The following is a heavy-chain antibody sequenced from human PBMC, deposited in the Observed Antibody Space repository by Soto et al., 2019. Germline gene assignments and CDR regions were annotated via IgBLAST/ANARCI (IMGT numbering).Heavy chain of an antibody. D-gene: IGHD3-16*02. V-gene: IGHV1-18*01. CDR3: ARSLVNYDYIWGSYQNSDIDH. Sequence: ASVKVSCKASGYTFNSYGINWVRQAPGQGLEWVGWVSAYNGNTNYAQKLQGRVTMTTDTSTSTAYMDLRSLRSDDTAVYYCARSLVNYDYIWGSYQNSDIDHWGQGTLVTVSS. J-gene: IGHJ4*02. CDR2: VSAYNGNT. CDR1: GYTFNSYG.